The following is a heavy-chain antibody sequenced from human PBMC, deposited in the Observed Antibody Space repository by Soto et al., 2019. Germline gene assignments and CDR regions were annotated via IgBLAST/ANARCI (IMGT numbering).Heavy chain of an antibody. CDR1: GFTVSGNY. J-gene: IGHJ4*02. Sequence: EVQLVESGGGLVQPGVSLRLSCAASGFTVSGNYMNWVRQAPGKGLEWVSVIYSDGSTYYADSVKGRFTISSDSSKNRLYLQMNRLRAEDTVVYYCARGGGAAAAYWGPGTLVTVSS. CDR3: ARGGGAAAAY. CDR2: IYSDGST. D-gene: IGHD6-13*01. V-gene: IGHV3-66*01.